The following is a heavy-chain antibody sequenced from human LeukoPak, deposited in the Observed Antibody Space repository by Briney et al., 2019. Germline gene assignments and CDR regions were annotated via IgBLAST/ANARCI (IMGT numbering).Heavy chain of an antibody. D-gene: IGHD6-19*01. CDR3: ARHRTSGWGLDY. Sequence: SQTLSLTCTVSGGSISSGDYYWSWIRQPPGKGLEWIGYIYYSGSTNYNPSLKSRVTISVDTSKNQFSLKVNSVTAADTAVYYCARHRTSGWGLDYWGQGTLVTVSS. CDR2: IYYSGST. CDR1: GGSISSGDYY. J-gene: IGHJ4*02. V-gene: IGHV4-30-4*01.